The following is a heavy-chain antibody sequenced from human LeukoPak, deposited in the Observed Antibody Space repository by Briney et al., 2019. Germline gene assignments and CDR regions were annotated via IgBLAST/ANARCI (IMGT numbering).Heavy chain of an antibody. D-gene: IGHD2-2*01. V-gene: IGHV3-23*01. CDR2: ISGSGGST. CDR3: AKTVVVVPAADY. Sequence: GGSLRLSCAASGFTFSSYAMSWVRQAPGKGLEWVSAISGSGGSTYYADSVKGRFTISSDNSKNTLYLQMNSLRAEDTAVYYCAKTVVVVPAADYWGQGTLVTVSS. CDR1: GFTFSSYA. J-gene: IGHJ4*02.